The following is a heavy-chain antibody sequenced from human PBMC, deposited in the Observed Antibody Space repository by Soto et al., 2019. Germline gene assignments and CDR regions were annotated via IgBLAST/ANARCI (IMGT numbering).Heavy chain of an antibody. V-gene: IGHV1-8*01. D-gene: IGHD3-10*01. CDR1: GYTFTNYD. CDR2: MSPNSGNT. J-gene: IGHJ6*02. CDR3: ARYSMGSGSYYNHGMDV. Sequence: ASVKVSCKASGYTFTNYDINWVRQATGQGLEWMGWMSPNSGNTGYTQKLQGRVTMTRNTSISTAYMELSSLRSEDTAVYYCARYSMGSGSYYNHGMDVWGQGTTVTVSS.